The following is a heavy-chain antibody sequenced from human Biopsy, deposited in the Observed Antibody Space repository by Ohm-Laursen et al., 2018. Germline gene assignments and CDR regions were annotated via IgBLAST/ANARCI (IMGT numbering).Heavy chain of an antibody. CDR3: ARDYDTSGYYYVS. Sequence: SETLSLTCTVSGGSISNNNYYWGWIRQPPGKGLERIGSIFYRGSTHYKPSLKSLVNISVDTSKHQFSLKRNSVTAADTAVYYCARDYDTSGYYYVSWGQGTLVTVSS. D-gene: IGHD3-22*01. CDR2: IFYRGST. J-gene: IGHJ5*02. V-gene: IGHV4-39*01. CDR1: GGSISNNNYY.